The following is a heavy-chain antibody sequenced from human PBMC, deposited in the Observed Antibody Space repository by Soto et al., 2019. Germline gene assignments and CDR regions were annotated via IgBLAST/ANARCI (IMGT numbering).Heavy chain of an antibody. CDR1: GFAFRSYN. Sequence: EVQLVESGGGLVKPGGSLTLSCAASGFAFRSYNMNWVRQAPGKGLEWVASISSGSSNIYYADSVKGRFTISRDNAKNSLYLQMDSLRAEDSAAYYCASATVVTATFDFWGQGTLVTVSS. D-gene: IGHD2-21*02. J-gene: IGHJ4*02. CDR3: ASATVVTATFDF. V-gene: IGHV3-21*01. CDR2: ISSGSSNI.